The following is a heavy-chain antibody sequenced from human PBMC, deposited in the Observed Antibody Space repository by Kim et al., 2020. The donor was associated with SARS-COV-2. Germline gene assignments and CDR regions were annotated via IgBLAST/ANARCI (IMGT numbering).Heavy chain of an antibody. CDR3: ARSSADYSSNSCYPFDY. CDR2: IWYDGSNN. Sequence: GGSLRLSCAASGFTFSSYGMHWVRQAPGKGLEWVAVIWYDGSNNYYADSVKGRFTISRDNSKNTLYLQMNSLRAEDTAVYYCARSSADYSSNSCYPFDYWGQATQVSDS. V-gene: IGHV3-33*01. D-gene: IGHD2-2*01. J-gene: IGHJ4*02. CDR1: GFTFSSYG.